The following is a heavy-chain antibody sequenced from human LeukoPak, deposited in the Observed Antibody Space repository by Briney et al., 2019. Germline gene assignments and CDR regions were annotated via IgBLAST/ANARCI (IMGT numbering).Heavy chain of an antibody. CDR1: GCSISSGGNY. Sequence: SETLSLTCTVSGCSISSGGNYWSWIRQHPGKGLEWIGYICYSGSTYYNPSLKSRVTISVDTSKDQFSLKLSSVTAADTALYYCARGVRHWFDPWGQGTLVTVSS. CDR3: ARGVRHWFDP. J-gene: IGHJ5*02. CDR2: ICYSGST. V-gene: IGHV4-31*02.